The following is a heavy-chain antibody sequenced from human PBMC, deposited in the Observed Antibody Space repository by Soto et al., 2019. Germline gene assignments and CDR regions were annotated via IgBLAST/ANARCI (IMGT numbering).Heavy chain of an antibody. CDR1: GGTVSSYV. J-gene: IGHJ2*01. Sequence: GASVKVSCKASGGTVSSYVISWVRQAPGQGLEWMGGIIPIFGTAKYAQKFQGRVTITADESTGTVNMDLSSLRSDDTAVYYCAREAWYYDSSGYLASWYFDLWGRGTLVTVSS. CDR2: IIPIFGTA. CDR3: AREAWYYDSSGYLASWYFDL. V-gene: IGHV1-69*13. D-gene: IGHD3-22*01.